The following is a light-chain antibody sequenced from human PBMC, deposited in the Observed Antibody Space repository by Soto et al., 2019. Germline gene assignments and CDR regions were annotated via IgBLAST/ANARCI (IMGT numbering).Light chain of an antibody. Sequence: QSVLTQPASVSGSPGQSITISCTGTSSDVGGYNYVSWYQQHPGKAPKLMIYDVSNRPSGVSNRFSGSKSGNTASLTISGLQAEDEADYYCSSYTSSITLWVFGGGTKLTVL. V-gene: IGLV2-14*01. CDR2: DVS. CDR1: SSDVGGYNY. J-gene: IGLJ3*02. CDR3: SSYTSSITLWV.